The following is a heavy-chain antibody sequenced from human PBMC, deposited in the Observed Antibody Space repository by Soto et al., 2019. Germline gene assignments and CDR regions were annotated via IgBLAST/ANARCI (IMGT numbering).Heavy chain of an antibody. CDR3: ARARNLLGYCTNGVCYSHYYYGMDV. CDR2: INHSGST. J-gene: IGHJ6*02. CDR1: GGSFSGYY. D-gene: IGHD2-8*01. V-gene: IGHV4-34*01. Sequence: SENLSLTWAVYGGSFSGYYWSWIRQPPGKGLEWIGEINHSGSTNYNPSLKSRVTISVDTSKNQFSLKLSSVTAADTAVYYCARARNLLGYCTNGVCYSHYYYGMDVCCQGNTV.